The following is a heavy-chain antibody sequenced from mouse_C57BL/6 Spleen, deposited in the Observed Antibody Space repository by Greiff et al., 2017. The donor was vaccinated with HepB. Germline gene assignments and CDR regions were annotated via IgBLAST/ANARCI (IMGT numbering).Heavy chain of an antibody. Sequence: VQLQQSGAELVRPGASVTLSCKASGYTFTDYEMHWVKQTPVHGLEWIGAIDPETGGTAYNQKFKGKAILTADKSSSTAYMELRSLTSEDSAVYYCTRDKGTAQASWFAGWGQGTLVTVSA. CDR1: GYTFTDYE. D-gene: IGHD3-2*02. J-gene: IGHJ3*01. CDR3: TRDKGTAQASWFAG. V-gene: IGHV1-15*01. CDR2: IDPETGGT.